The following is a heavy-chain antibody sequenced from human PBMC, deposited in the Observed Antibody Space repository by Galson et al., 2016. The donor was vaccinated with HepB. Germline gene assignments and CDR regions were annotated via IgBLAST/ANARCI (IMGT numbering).Heavy chain of an antibody. V-gene: IGHV1-18*01. Sequence: SVKVSCKASGYSFTTHIISWVRQAPGKGLEWMGWINTYSGDTNYPHTVQGRVTMTTDTSTKTVFMELRGLRSDDPAVYYGARGISYSYDIRGDGAPYYFDDWGQGTLVTVSS. CDR1: GYSFTTHI. CDR3: ARGISYSYDIRGDGAPYYFDD. J-gene: IGHJ4*02. D-gene: IGHD3-9*01. CDR2: INTYSGDT.